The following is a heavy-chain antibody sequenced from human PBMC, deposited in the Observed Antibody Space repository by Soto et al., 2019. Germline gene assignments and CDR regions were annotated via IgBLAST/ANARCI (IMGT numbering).Heavy chain of an antibody. Sequence: SVKVSCKASGGTFSSYRINWVRQAPGQGLEWVGGIVPIYRTADYAQKFQGRVTITADESARTSYMELRNLKSQDTAVYYCVRDSGAKLSSSWGQGTLVTVSS. D-gene: IGHD6-13*01. J-gene: IGHJ4*02. CDR3: VRDSGAKLSSS. V-gene: IGHV1-69*13. CDR2: IVPIYRTA. CDR1: GGTFSSYR.